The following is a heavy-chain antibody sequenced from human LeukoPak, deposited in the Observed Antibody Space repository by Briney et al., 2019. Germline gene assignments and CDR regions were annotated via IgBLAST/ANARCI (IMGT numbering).Heavy chain of an antibody. CDR3: ARDLKMGYNSGRYSWGTGSSNDY. CDR1: GYTFTSYG. CDR2: ISGYNGNT. V-gene: IGHV1-18*01. D-gene: IGHD6-19*01. J-gene: IGHJ4*02. Sequence: ASVKVSCKASGYTFTSYGISWVRQAPGKGLEWMGWISGYNGNTNYAQKLQGRVTMTTDTSTSTVYMELRSLRSDDTAVYYCARDLKMGYNSGRYSWGTGSSNDYWGQGTLVTVSS.